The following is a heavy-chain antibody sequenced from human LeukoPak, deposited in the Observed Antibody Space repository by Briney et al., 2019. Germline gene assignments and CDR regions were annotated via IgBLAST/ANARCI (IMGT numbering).Heavy chain of an antibody. CDR3: ARDDRIAARPDYYYYMDV. CDR1: GYTFTSYY. D-gene: IGHD6-6*01. Sequence: ASVKVSCKASGYTFTSYYMHWVRQAPGQGLEWMGIINPSGGSTSYAQKFQGRVTMTRNTSTSTVYMELSSLRSEDTAVYYCARDDRIAARPDYYYYMDVWGKGTTVTVSS. J-gene: IGHJ6*03. V-gene: IGHV1-46*01. CDR2: INPSGGST.